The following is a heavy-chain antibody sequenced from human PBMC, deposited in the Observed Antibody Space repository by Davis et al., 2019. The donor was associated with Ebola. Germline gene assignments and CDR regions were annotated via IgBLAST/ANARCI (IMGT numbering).Heavy chain of an antibody. V-gene: IGHV1-18*04. D-gene: IGHD6-6*01. CDR3: ARGLSSSTVNWFDP. CDR1: GYTFTGYY. CDR2: ISAYNGNT. Sequence: ASVKVSCKASGYTFTGYYMHWVRQAPGQGLEWMGWISAYNGNTNYAQKLQGRVTMTTDTSTSTAYMELRSLRSDDTAVYYCARGLSSSTVNWFDPWGQGTLVTVSS. J-gene: IGHJ5*02.